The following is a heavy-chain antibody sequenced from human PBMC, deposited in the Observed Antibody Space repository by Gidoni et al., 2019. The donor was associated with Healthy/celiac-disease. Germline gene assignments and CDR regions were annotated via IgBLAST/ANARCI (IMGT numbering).Heavy chain of an antibody. D-gene: IGHD2-2*01. CDR1: GFTFSSYA. CDR2: ISGSGGST. Sequence: EVQLLESGGGLVQPGGSLRLPCAASGFTFSSYAMSWVRQAPGKGLEWVSAISGSGGSTYYAASVKGRFTISRDNSKNTLYLQMNSLRAEDTAVYYCAKNVPSGRYRTDAFDIWGQGTMVTVSS. CDR3: AKNVPSGRYRTDAFDI. J-gene: IGHJ3*02. V-gene: IGHV3-23*01.